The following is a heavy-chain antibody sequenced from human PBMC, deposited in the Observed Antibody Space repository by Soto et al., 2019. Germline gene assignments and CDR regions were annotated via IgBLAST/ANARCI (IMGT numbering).Heavy chain of an antibody. J-gene: IGHJ5*02. Sequence: SETLSLTCAVNGGSFSGYFWTWIRQTPGKGLQWIGQINHSGSAVYNPSLKTRVTISVDTSKNQFSLKLSSVTAADTAVYYCARGKIVGPWGQGTLVTVSS. CDR3: ARGKIVGP. CDR1: GGSFSGYF. D-gene: IGHD3-22*01. V-gene: IGHV4-34*01. CDR2: INHSGSA.